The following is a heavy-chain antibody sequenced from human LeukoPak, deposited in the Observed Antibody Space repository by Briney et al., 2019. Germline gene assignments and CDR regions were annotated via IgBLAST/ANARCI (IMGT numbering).Heavy chain of an antibody. CDR3: AKDLEYSGSGTPGAFDY. J-gene: IGHJ4*02. Sequence: GGSLTLSCAASGFTFSSYGIHWVRQAPGKGLEWVAYIRYGGSTKYYTNSEKGRFTISRDSSKHTMYLQINSLRAEDTAVYYCAKDLEYSGSGTPGAFDYWGQGTLVTVSS. CDR2: IRYGGSTK. CDR1: GFTFSSYG. V-gene: IGHV3-30*02. D-gene: IGHD3-10*01.